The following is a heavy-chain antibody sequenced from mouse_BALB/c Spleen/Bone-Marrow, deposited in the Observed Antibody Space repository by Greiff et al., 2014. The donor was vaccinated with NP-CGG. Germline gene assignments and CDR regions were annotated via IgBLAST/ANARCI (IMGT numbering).Heavy chain of an antibody. D-gene: IGHD4-1*01. CDR3: ARVAGTDWYFDV. V-gene: IGHV2-9*02. J-gene: IGHJ1*01. CDR2: IWAGGST. CDR1: GFSLTSYG. Sequence: VQGVESGPGLVAPSQSLSITCTVSGFSLTSYGVHWVRQPPGKGLEWLGVIWAGGSTNYNSALMSRLSISKDNSKSQVFLKMNSLQTDDTAMCYCARVAGTDWYFDVWGAGTTVTVSS.